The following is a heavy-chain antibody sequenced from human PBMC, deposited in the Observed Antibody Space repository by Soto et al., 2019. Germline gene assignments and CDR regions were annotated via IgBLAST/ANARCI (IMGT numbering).Heavy chain of an antibody. Sequence: GGSLRLSCAGSGFTPTTTPLSWVRQPPGKGLEWVTTISGTASRTYYVDSVKGRFTISRDNSKNTLYLQMNSLRAEDTAVYYCAKERGWLLFDSWGQGTLVTVSS. D-gene: IGHD3-22*01. CDR1: GFTPTTTP. CDR3: AKERGWLLFDS. J-gene: IGHJ5*01. CDR2: ISGTASRT. V-gene: IGHV3-23*01.